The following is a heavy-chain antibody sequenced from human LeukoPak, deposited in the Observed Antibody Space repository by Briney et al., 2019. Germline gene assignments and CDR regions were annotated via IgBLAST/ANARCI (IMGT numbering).Heavy chain of an antibody. V-gene: IGHV3-30*01. D-gene: IGHD2-21*02. CDR1: GFTFSSCA. Sequence: GRSLRLSCAASGFTFSSCAMHWVRQAPGKGLEWVAVISYDGSNKYCADSMKGRFTISRDNSKNTLYLQMNSLRAEDTAVYYCARGIPLAYCGGDCYSGFDYWGQGTLVTVSS. CDR3: ARGIPLAYCGGDCYSGFDY. J-gene: IGHJ4*02. CDR2: ISYDGSNK.